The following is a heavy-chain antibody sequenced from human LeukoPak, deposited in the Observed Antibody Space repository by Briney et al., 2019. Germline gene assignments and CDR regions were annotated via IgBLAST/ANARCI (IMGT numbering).Heavy chain of an antibody. CDR3: ARFRYDSSINYYFYMDV. Sequence: SETLSLTCTASGGPISTYYWTWVRQPPGKGLEYIGYIYYSGSTDYNPSLKSRVTISVDTSKNQFSLKVSSVTAADTVVYYCARFRYDSSINYYFYMDVWGKGTTVTVSS. CDR1: GGPISTYY. J-gene: IGHJ6*03. D-gene: IGHD3-22*01. CDR2: IYYSGST. V-gene: IGHV4-59*01.